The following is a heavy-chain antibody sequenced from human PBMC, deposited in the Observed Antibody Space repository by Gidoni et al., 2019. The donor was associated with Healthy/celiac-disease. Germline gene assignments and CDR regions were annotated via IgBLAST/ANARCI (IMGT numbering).Heavy chain of an antibody. J-gene: IGHJ3*02. D-gene: IGHD3-22*01. CDR2: IYYSGST. CDR1: GGSIRSGDYY. Sequence: QVQLQESGPGLVKPSQTLSLTCTVSGGSIRSGDYYWSWIRQPPGKGLEWIGYIYYSGSTYYNPSLKSRVTIAVDTSKNQFSLKLSSVTAADTAVYYCARGASSGDPPTGGFDIWGQGTMVTVSS. CDR3: ARGASSGDPPTGGFDI. V-gene: IGHV4-30-4*01.